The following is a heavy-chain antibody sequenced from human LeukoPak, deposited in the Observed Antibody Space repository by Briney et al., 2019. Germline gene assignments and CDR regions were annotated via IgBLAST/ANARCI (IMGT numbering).Heavy chain of an antibody. V-gene: IGHV1-2*02. CDR1: GYTFTGYY. D-gene: IGHD6-19*01. CDR2: INPNSGGT. Sequence: ASVKVSFKASGYTFTGYYMHWVRQAPGQGLAWMGWINPNSGGTNYAQKFQGRVTMTRDTSISTAYMELSRLRSDDTAVYYCARDRTRTGYSSGWYHDYWGQGTLVTVSS. J-gene: IGHJ4*02. CDR3: ARDRTRTGYSSGWYHDY.